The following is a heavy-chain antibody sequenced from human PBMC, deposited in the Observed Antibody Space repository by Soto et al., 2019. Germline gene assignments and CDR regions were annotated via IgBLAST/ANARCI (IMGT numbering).Heavy chain of an antibody. D-gene: IGHD2-2*02. Sequence: GESLKISCKGSGNIFTTYWIGWGLQMPGKGLEWMGIIYPGDSDTRYSPSFQGQVTISADKSITTAYLQWSSLKASDTAMYYCARHGLYGSDWDGMDVWGQGTTVTVSS. CDR1: GNIFTTYW. CDR3: ARHGLYGSDWDGMDV. J-gene: IGHJ6*02. V-gene: IGHV5-51*01. CDR2: IYPGDSDT.